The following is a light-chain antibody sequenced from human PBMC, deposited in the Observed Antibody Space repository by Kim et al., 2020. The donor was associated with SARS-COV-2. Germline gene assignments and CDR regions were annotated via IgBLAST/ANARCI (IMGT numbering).Light chain of an antibody. CDR3: NSRDSSGNHVV. CDR1: SLRSYY. V-gene: IGLV3-19*01. CDR2: GKN. J-gene: IGLJ2*01. Sequence: SSELTQDPAVSVALGQTVRITCQGDSLRSYYASWYQQKPRQAPVLVIYGKNNQPSGISDRFSGSSSGNTASLLITGALAEDEADYYCNSRDSSGNHVVFGGGTQLTVL.